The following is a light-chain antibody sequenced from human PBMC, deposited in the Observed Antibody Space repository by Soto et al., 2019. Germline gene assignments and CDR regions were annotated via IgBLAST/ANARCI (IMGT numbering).Light chain of an antibody. J-gene: IGLJ3*02. CDR2: LNSDGSH. CDR1: SGHSTYG. CDR3: QTWGSGIEV. V-gene: IGLV4-69*01. Sequence: QLVLTQSPSASASLGASVRLTCTLSSGHSTYGIAWHQQQPEKGPRFLMKLNSDGSHTKGDGIPDRFSGSSSGAERYLTISSLQSEDEADYYCQTWGSGIEVFGGGTKLTVL.